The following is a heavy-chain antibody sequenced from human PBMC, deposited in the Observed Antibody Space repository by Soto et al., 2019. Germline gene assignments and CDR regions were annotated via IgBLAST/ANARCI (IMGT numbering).Heavy chain of an antibody. V-gene: IGHV4-59*01. CDR2: IYYSGST. CDR1: GGSISSYY. Sequence: SETLSLTCTVSGGSISSYYWSWIRQPPGKGLEWIGYIYYSGSTNYNPSLKSRVTISVDTSKNQFSLKLSSVTAADTAVYYCARALKNYYYYMDVWGKGTTVTVSS. CDR3: ARALKNYYYYMDV. J-gene: IGHJ6*03.